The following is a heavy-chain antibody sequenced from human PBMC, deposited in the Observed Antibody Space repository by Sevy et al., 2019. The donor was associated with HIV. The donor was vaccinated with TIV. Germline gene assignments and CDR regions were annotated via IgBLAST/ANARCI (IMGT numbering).Heavy chain of an antibody. Sequence: GGSLRLSCAGSGFIFSNFAMHWVRQAPGKGLEWVAVTSYDGSHKYYADSVKGRFTVSRDNSRNILSLEMNSLRRDDTAVYYCARGENNDEFFQYWGQGTLVTVSS. D-gene: IGHD1-26*01. CDR2: TSYDGSHK. CDR1: GFIFSNFA. V-gene: IGHV3-30*04. CDR3: ARGENNDEFFQY. J-gene: IGHJ1*01.